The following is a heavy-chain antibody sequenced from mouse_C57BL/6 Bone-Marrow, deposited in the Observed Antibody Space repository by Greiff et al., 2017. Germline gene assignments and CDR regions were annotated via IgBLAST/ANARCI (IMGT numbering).Heavy chain of an antibody. J-gene: IGHJ2*01. CDR3: TRDLLWSPFDY. D-gene: IGHD2-1*01. V-gene: IGHV1-15*01. Sequence: VQLQQSGAELVRPGASVTLSCKASGYTFTDYEMHWVKQTPVHGLEWIGAIDPETGGTVYNQKFKGKAILTADKSSSTAYMELRSLTSEDSAVYYCTRDLLWSPFDYSGQGTTLTVSS. CDR2: IDPETGGT. CDR1: GYTFTDYE.